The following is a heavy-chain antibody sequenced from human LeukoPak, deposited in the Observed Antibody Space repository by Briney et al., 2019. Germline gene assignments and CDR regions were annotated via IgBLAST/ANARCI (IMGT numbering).Heavy chain of an antibody. CDR2: MFPDGRT. Sequence: GGSLRLSCAVSGFSANDNYMSWVRQAPGKGLQWVSVMFPDGRTYYADPVKGRFTISRDLARNTLLLQMHSLRADDTAVHYCARTNPVYGDYDYWGQGTLVTVSS. D-gene: IGHD4-17*01. CDR1: GFSANDNY. V-gene: IGHV3-53*01. CDR3: ARTNPVYGDYDY. J-gene: IGHJ4*02.